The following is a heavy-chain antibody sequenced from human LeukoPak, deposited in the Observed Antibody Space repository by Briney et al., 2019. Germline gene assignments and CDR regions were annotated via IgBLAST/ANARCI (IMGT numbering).Heavy chain of an antibody. CDR2: IYHSGST. Sequence: PSETLSLTCDVSGGSIGSSNWWSWVRQPPGKGLEWIGDIYHSGSTNFNPSLKSRVTISVDKSKNQFSLKLNSVTAADTAMYYCARVPILTYCSGTSCRYYFDYWGQGTLVTVSS. CDR1: GGSIGSSNW. D-gene: IGHD2-2*01. V-gene: IGHV4-4*02. CDR3: ARVPILTYCSGTSCRYYFDY. J-gene: IGHJ4*02.